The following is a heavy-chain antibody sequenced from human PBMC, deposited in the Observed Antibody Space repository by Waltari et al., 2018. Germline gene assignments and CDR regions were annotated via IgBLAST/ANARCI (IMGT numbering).Heavy chain of an antibody. CDR2: VYSSGTT. Sequence: QVQLQESGPGSVKPSQTLSLTCTVSGGSISSGIYYWSWIRQPAGKGLEWIGYVYSSGTTNYTPSLKSRVAISVDTSKNQFSLKVNSVTAADTAVYYCARNYALNWFDSWGRGTLVTVSS. V-gene: IGHV4-61*09. CDR3: ARNYALNWFDS. J-gene: IGHJ5*01. CDR1: GGSISSGIYY. D-gene: IGHD2-2*01.